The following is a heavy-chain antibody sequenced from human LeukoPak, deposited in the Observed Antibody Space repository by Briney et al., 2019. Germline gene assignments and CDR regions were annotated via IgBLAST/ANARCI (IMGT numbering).Heavy chain of an antibody. V-gene: IGHV1-18*01. J-gene: IGHJ5*02. D-gene: IGHD3-3*01. CDR1: GYTFTSYG. Sequence: ASVKVSCKASGYTFTSYGISWVRQAPGQGLEWMGRISAYNGNTNYAQKLQGRVTMTTDTSTSTAYMELRSLRSDDTAVYYCARVTIFGVVIRGNWFDPWGQGTLVTVSS. CDR3: ARVTIFGVVIRGNWFDP. CDR2: ISAYNGNT.